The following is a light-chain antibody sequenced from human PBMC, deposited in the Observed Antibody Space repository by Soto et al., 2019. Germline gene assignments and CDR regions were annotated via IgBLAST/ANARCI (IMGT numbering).Light chain of an antibody. CDR3: QQYNNDWT. CDR1: QSISSW. Sequence: DIQMTQSPSTLSASVGDRVTITCRARQSISSWLAWYQQKPGKAPRVLIYDVSSLQSGVPSRFSGSGSGTEFTLTISSLQPDDFATYYCQQYNNDWTFGQGTKVDIK. V-gene: IGKV1-5*01. J-gene: IGKJ1*01. CDR2: DVS.